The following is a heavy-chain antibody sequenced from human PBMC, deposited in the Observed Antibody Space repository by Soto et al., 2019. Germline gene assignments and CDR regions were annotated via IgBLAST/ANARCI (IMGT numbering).Heavy chain of an antibody. J-gene: IGHJ4*02. D-gene: IGHD3-22*01. CDR2: ISSSSGTI. CDR1: GFTFSGYN. CDR3: AKPRGYYDSSGYPTPDY. V-gene: IGHV3-48*01. Sequence: SLRLSCAASGFTFSGYNMIWVRQAPGKGLEWVSYISSSSGTIYYADSVKGRFTISRDNAKNSLYLQMNSLRAEDTAVYYCAKPRGYYDSSGYPTPDYWGQGTLVTVSS.